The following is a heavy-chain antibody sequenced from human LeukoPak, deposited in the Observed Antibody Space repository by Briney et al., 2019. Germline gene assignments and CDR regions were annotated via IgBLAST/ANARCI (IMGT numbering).Heavy chain of an antibody. CDR3: ARDRTDYYYDSSGYLV. V-gene: IGHV3-23*01. CDR2: ISGSGGST. D-gene: IGHD3-22*01. CDR1: GFTFSSHA. J-gene: IGHJ4*02. Sequence: HLGGSLRLSCAASGFTFSSHAMSWVRQAPGKGLEWVSAISGSGGSTYYADSVKGRFTISRDNSKNTLYLQMNSLRAEDTAVYYCARDRTDYYYDSSGYLVWGQGTLVTVSS.